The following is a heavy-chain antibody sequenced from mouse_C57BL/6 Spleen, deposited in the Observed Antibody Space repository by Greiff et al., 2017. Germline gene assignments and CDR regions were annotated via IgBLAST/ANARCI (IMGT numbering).Heavy chain of an antibody. CDR1: GFSLSTSGMG. Sequence: QVTLKESGPGILQSSQTLSLTCSFSGFSLSTSGMGVSWIRQPSGKGLEWLAHIYWDDDKRYNPSLKSRLTISKDTSRNHVFLKITSVDTADTATYYWSRYYGSSDYYAMDYWGQGTSVTVSS. CDR2: IYWDDDK. D-gene: IGHD1-1*01. J-gene: IGHJ4*01. V-gene: IGHV8-12*01. CDR3: SRYYGSSDYYAMDY.